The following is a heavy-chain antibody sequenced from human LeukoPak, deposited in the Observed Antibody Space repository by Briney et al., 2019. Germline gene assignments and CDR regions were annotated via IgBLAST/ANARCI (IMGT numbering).Heavy chain of an antibody. D-gene: IGHD1-14*01. CDR3: ARDTTAAFFFDY. J-gene: IGHJ4*02. Sequence: PSETLSLTCTVSGGSISSYYWSWIRQPPGKGLEWIGYIYYSGSTNYNPSLKSRVTISVDTSKNQFSLKLSSVTAADTAVYYCARDTTAAFFFDYWGQGNLVTVSS. CDR1: GGSISSYY. V-gene: IGHV4-59*01. CDR2: IYYSGST.